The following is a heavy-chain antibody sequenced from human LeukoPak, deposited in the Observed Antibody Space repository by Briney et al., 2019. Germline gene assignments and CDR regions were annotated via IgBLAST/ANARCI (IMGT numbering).Heavy chain of an antibody. CDR3: ARTSKGMVTAIPGYYYYYMDV. CDR2: IYSGGST. CDR1: EFSVGSNY. V-gene: IGHV3-66*01. D-gene: IGHD2-21*02. J-gene: IGHJ6*03. Sequence: GFLRLSCAAPEFSVGSNYITWVRQAPGKGLEWASLIYSGGSTYYADSVKGRFTISRDNSKNTLYLQMNSLRAEDTAVYYCARTSKGMVTAIPGYYYYYMDVWGEGTTVTVSS.